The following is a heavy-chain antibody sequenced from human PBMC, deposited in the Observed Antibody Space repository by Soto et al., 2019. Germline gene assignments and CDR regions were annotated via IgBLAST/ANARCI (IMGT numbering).Heavy chain of an antibody. D-gene: IGHD2-15*01. CDR1: GGTFSSYA. Sequence: ASVKVSCMTSGGTFSSYAIDWVRQAPGQGLEWMGGIIPIFGTANYAQKFQGRVTITADKSTSTADMELSSLRSEETAVYYWACGRFGRSEFIRDAFDIWGQGTMVTVSS. CDR3: ACGRFGRSEFIRDAFDI. J-gene: IGHJ3*02. V-gene: IGHV1-69*06. CDR2: IIPIFGTA.